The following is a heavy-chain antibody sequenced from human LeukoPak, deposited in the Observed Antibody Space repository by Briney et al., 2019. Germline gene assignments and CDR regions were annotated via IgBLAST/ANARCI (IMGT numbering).Heavy chain of an antibody. V-gene: IGHV4-4*07. Sequence: SETLSLTCTISGGSISSSYWSWIRQPAGEGLEWIGRISINGSTNYNPSLKSRVTVSVDTSKKQLSLKLTSVTAADTAVYYCARDVGWFDAWGQGTLVTVSS. CDR1: GGSISSSY. J-gene: IGHJ5*02. CDR3: ARDVGWFDA. CDR2: ISINGST.